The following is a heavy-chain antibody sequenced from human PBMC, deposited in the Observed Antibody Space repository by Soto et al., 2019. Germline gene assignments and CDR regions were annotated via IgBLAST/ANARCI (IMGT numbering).Heavy chain of an antibody. D-gene: IGHD2-2*01. CDR2: ISAYNGNT. V-gene: IGHV1-18*01. CDR3: ARAVYCSSTSCPRGVDY. CDR1: GYTFTSHG. J-gene: IGHJ4*02. Sequence: ASVKVSCKASGYTFTSHGISWVRQAPGQGLEWMGWISAYNGNTNYAQKLQGRVTMTTDTSTSTAYMELRSLRSDDTAVYYCARAVYCSSTSCPRGVDYWGQGTLVTVSS.